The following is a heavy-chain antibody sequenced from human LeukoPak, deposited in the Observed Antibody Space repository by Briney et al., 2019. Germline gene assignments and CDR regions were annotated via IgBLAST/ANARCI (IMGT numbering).Heavy chain of an antibody. J-gene: IGHJ4*02. Sequence: GGSLRLSCAASGFTFRSHVMSWVRQAPGKGLEWVSTISGSSVTTYYADSVKGRFTISRDNSKNTLYLQMNSLRAEDTAVYYCAKLDYYGNYWGQGTLVTVSS. CDR1: GFTFRSHV. CDR3: AKLDYYGNY. D-gene: IGHD3-10*01. V-gene: IGHV3-23*01. CDR2: ISGSSVTT.